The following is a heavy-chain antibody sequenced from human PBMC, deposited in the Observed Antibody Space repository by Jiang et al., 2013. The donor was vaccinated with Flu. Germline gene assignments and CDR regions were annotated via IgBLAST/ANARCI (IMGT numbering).Heavy chain of an antibody. V-gene: IGHV5-51*01. J-gene: IGHJ6*02. CDR3: ALPMVRGNYYYGMDV. D-gene: IGHD3-10*01. CDR1: GYSFTSYW. CDR2: IYPGDSDT. Sequence: VQLVESGAEVKKPGESLKISCKGSGYSFTSYWIGWVRQMPGKGLEWMGIIYPGDSDTRYSPSFQGQVTISADKSISTAYLQWSSLKASDTAMYYCALPMVRGNYYYGMDVWGQGTTVTVSS.